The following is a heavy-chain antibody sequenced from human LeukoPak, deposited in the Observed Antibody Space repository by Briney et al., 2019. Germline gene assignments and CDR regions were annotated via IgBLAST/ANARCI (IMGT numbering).Heavy chain of an antibody. CDR1: GGSFSGYY. CDR3: ARRITMIVVVRPYYYYYMDV. D-gene: IGHD3-22*01. V-gene: IGHV4-34*01. J-gene: IGHJ6*03. Sequence: SETLSLTCAVYGGSFSGYYWSWIRQPPGKGLEWIGEINHSGSTNYNPSLKSRVTISVDTSKNQFSLKLSSATAADTAVYYCARRITMIVVVRPYYYYYMDVWGKGTTVTISS. CDR2: INHSGST.